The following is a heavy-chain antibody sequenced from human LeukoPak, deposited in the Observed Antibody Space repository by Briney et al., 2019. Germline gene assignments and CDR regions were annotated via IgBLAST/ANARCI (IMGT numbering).Heavy chain of an antibody. J-gene: IGHJ4*02. Sequence: ASVKVSCKASGSTFTSYDFNWLRQATGQGPEWMGWMNPNSGATGYAQKFQGRVTMTRSASINTAYMELSSLRSEDTAVYYCARDMGRGYYYDSSGYSPGLDYWGQGTLVTVSS. V-gene: IGHV1-8*01. CDR3: ARDMGRGYYYDSSGYSPGLDY. D-gene: IGHD3-22*01. CDR1: GSTFTSYD. CDR2: MNPNSGAT.